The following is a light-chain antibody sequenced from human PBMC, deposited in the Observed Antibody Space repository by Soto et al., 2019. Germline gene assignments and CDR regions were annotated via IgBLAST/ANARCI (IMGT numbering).Light chain of an antibody. CDR2: EVS. Sequence: QSALTQPPSASGSPGQSVTISCTGTSSDVGAYNYVSWYQQHPGKAPQLIIYEVSKRPSGVPDRFSGSKSGNTASLTVSGLQAEGEAEYSCASLQGGSYYVFGTGTKLTVL. CDR1: SSDVGAYNY. J-gene: IGLJ1*01. CDR3: ASLQGGSYYV. V-gene: IGLV2-8*01.